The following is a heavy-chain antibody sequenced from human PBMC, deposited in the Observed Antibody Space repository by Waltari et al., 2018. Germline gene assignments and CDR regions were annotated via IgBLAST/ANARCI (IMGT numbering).Heavy chain of an antibody. CDR2: IYTSGST. D-gene: IGHD3-10*01. CDR1: GGSIRSGSYY. J-gene: IGHJ4*02. CDR3: ARAFHDYGSGSAPDY. Sequence: QVQLQESGPGLVKPSQTLSLTCTVSGGSIRSGSYYWSWIRQPAGKGLEWIGRIYTSGSTNYNPSLKSRVTISVDTSKNQFSLKLSSVTAADTAVYYCARAFHDYGSGSAPDYWGQGTLVTVSS. V-gene: IGHV4-61*02.